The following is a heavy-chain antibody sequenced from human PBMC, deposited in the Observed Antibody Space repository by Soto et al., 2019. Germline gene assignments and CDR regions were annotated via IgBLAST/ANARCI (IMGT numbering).Heavy chain of an antibody. J-gene: IGHJ4*02. CDR1: GGSISSSSYY. V-gene: IGHV4-39*01. CDR2: IYYSGST. CDR3: ARALSGSKTSFDY. Sequence: SETLSLTCTVSGGSISSSSYYWGWIRQPPGKGLEWIGSIYYSGSTYYNPSLKSRVTISVDTSKNQFSLKLSSVTAADTAVYYCARALSGSKTSFDYWGQGTLVTVSS. D-gene: IGHD1-26*01.